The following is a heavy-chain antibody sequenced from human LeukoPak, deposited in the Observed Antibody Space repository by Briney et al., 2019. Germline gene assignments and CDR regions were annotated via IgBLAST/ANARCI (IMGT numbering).Heavy chain of an antibody. D-gene: IGHD2-2*01. CDR3: AKDKGIVVVPAAKDY. CDR2: IRYDGSNK. Sequence: GGSLRLSCAASGFTFSSYSMNWVRQAPGKGLEWVAFIRYDGSNKYYADSVKGRFTISRDNSKNTLYLQMNSLRAEDTAVYYCAKDKGIVVVPAAKDYWGQGTLVTVSS. J-gene: IGHJ4*02. V-gene: IGHV3-30*02. CDR1: GFTFSSYS.